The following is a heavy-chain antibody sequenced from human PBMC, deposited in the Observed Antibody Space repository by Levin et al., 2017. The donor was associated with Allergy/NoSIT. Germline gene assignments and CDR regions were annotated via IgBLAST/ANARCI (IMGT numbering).Heavy chain of an antibody. V-gene: IGHV3-74*01. CDR2: INSDGSNT. D-gene: IGHD2-2*01. CDR3: ARGGCSSTSWLDN. Sequence: LSGGSLRLSCAASGFTFSNYWMHWVRQAPGKGLVWVSHINSDGSNTNYADSVKGRFTISRDNAKNTLYLQMNSLRDEDTAVYYCARGGCSSTSWLDNWGQGTLVTVSP. CDR1: GFTFSNYW. J-gene: IGHJ5*02.